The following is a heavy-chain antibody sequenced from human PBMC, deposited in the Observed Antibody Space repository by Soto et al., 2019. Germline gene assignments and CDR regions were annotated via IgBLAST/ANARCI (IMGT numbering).Heavy chain of an antibody. CDR3: ARAPVHDYGDYEGVY. Sequence: WGSLRLSCAASGFTFSSYSMNWVRQAPGKGLEWVSYISSSVSTIYYADSVKGRFTISRDNAKNSLYLQMNSLRAEDTAVYYCARAPVHDYGDYEGVYWGQGTLVTVSS. CDR1: GFTFSSYS. J-gene: IGHJ4*02. D-gene: IGHD4-17*01. CDR2: ISSSVSTI. V-gene: IGHV3-48*04.